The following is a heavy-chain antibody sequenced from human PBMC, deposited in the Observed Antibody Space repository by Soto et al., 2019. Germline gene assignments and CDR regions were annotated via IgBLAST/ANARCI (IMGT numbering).Heavy chain of an antibody. CDR2: ISSSSSTI. CDR3: ATENYDFWSGYYTRAHYYMDV. D-gene: IGHD3-3*01. J-gene: IGHJ6*03. CDR1: GFTFSSYS. V-gene: IGHV3-48*01. Sequence: PGGSLRLSCAASGFTFSSYSMNWVRQAPGKGLEWVSYISSSSSTIYYADSVKGRFTISRDNAKNSLYLQMNSLRAEDTAVYYRATENYDFWSGYYTRAHYYMDVWGKGTTVTVSS.